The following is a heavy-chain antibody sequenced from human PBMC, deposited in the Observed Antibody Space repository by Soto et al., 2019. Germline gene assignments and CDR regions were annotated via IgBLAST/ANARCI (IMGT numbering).Heavy chain of an antibody. J-gene: IGHJ3*02. CDR1: GFTFSNFW. CDR3: ARVGGNSYDYIWGSYPTRAFDI. D-gene: IGHD3-16*01. V-gene: IGHV3-74*01. Sequence: GGSLRLSCAASGFTFSNFWMHWVRQTPGKGLVWVSRINSNGSITSYADSVKGRFTISRDNAKNSLYLQMNSLRAEDTAVYYCARVGGNSYDYIWGSYPTRAFDIWGQGTMVTVSS. CDR2: INSNGSIT.